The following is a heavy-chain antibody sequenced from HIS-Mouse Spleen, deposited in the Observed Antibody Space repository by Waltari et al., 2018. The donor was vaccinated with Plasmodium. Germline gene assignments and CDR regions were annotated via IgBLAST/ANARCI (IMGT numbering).Heavy chain of an antibody. CDR2: LDWDDDK. J-gene: IGHJ4*02. CDR1: GFSLSTSGMC. V-gene: IGHV2-70*15. CDR3: ARHKKRGQLVRGYFDY. Sequence: QVTLRESGPALVKPTQTLTLTCTFSGFSLSTSGMCVSWIRQPPGKAREWLARLDWDDDKYYSPALSTRLTSSKATSKNQVVLTMTTMDPVDTATYYCARHKKRGQLVRGYFDYWGQGTLVTVSS. D-gene: IGHD6-6*01.